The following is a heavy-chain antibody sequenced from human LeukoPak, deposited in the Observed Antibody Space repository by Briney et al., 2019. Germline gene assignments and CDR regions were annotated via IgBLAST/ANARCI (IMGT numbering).Heavy chain of an antibody. D-gene: IGHD6-13*01. CDR1: GFTFSSYG. J-gene: IGHJ4*02. V-gene: IGHV3-30*03. Sequence: PGRSLRLSCAASGFTFSSYGMHWVRQAPGKGLEWVASISYDGSNKYYADSVKGRFTISRDNAKNSLYLQMNSLRAEDTAVYYCARACRRDRGSSSCPDYWGQGTLVTVSS. CDR2: ISYDGSNK. CDR3: ARACRRDRGSSSCPDY.